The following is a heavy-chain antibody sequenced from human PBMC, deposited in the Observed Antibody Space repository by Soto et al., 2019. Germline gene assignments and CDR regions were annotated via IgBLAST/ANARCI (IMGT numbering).Heavy chain of an antibody. CDR1: EVTCVNLW. Sequence: GVFLIHPSAASEVTCVNLWMTWVRQAPGKGLEWVANINQDGSEKYYVDSVKGRFTISRDNAKSSLHLQMSSLRAEDTAVYYCATTHYWGRRTLVTVSS. J-gene: IGHJ1*01. CDR2: INQDGSEK. V-gene: IGHV3-7*01. CDR3: ATTHY.